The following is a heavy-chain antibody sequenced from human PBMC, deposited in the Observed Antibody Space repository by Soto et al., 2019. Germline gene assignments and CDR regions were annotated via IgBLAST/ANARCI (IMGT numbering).Heavy chain of an antibody. Sequence: QVPLVQSGAEVKKPGASVKVSCKASGYTFTSYGISWVRQAPGQGLEWMGWISAYNGNTNYAQKLQGRVTMTTDTSSSTAYMELRSLRSDDTAVYYCARDSPNYYDSSGYYSGAEYFQHWGQGTLVTVSS. J-gene: IGHJ1*01. CDR1: GYTFTSYG. D-gene: IGHD3-22*01. CDR2: ISAYNGNT. V-gene: IGHV1-18*01. CDR3: ARDSPNYYDSSGYYSGAEYFQH.